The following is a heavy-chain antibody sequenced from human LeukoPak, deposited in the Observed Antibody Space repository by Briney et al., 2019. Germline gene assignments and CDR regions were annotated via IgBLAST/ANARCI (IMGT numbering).Heavy chain of an antibody. CDR3: ARGRLARSPYFDY. Sequence: SETLSLTCTVSGGSFSSYYWSWIRQPPGKGLEWLGYIYFSGSTNYNPSLKSRVTISVDTSKNQFSLNLTSVTAADTAVYYCARGRLARSPYFDYWGQGTLVTVSS. CDR1: GGSFSSYY. D-gene: IGHD6-19*01. V-gene: IGHV4-59*01. CDR2: IYFSGST. J-gene: IGHJ4*02.